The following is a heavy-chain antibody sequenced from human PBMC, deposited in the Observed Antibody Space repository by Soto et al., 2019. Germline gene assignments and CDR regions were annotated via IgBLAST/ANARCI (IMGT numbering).Heavy chain of an antibody. CDR1: GGSISIYY. D-gene: IGHD3-3*01. CDR3: ARDPGDYDFWSGSNWFDP. CDR2: IYTSGST. Sequence: ASETLSLTCTVSGGSISIYYWTWIRQPAGKGLEWIGRIYTSGSTNYTPSLKSRVTMSVDTSKNQFSLKLSSVTAADTAVYYCARDPGDYDFWSGSNWFDPWGQGTLVTVSS. V-gene: IGHV4-4*07. J-gene: IGHJ5*02.